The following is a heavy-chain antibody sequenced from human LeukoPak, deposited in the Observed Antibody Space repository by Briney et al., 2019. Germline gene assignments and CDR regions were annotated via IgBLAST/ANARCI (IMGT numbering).Heavy chain of an antibody. Sequence: PSETLSLTRTVSGGSISSGSYYWSWIRQPAGKGLEWIERIYTSGSTNYNPSLKSRLTISVDTSKNQFSLKLGSVTAADTAVYYCARAGAMVFSGPWGQGTLVTVSS. CDR3: ARAGAMVFSGP. CDR2: IYTSGST. CDR1: GGSISSGSYY. V-gene: IGHV4-61*02. J-gene: IGHJ5*02. D-gene: IGHD5-18*01.